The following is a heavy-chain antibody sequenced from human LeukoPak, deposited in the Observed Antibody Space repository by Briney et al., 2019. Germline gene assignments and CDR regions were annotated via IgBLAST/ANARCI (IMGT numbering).Heavy chain of an antibody. V-gene: IGHV1-69*04. CDR1: GGTFSSYA. CDR3: ATDRAAFDI. D-gene: IGHD3-10*01. CDR2: IIPILGIA. Sequence: SVKVSCKASGGTFSSYAISWVRQAPGQGLEWMGRIIPILGIANYAQKFQGRVTMTEDTSTDTAYMELSSLRSEDTAVYYCATDRAAFDIWGQGTMVTVSS. J-gene: IGHJ3*02.